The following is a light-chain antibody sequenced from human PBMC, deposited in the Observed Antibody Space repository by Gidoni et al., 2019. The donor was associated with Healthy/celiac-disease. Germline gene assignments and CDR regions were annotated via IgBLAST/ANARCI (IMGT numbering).Light chain of an antibody. CDR1: SSDVGGYNY. CDR3: SSYTSSSTPVV. J-gene: IGLJ2*01. Sequence: QSALTQPASVSGSPGQSITISCTGASSDVGGYNYVSWYQQHPGKAPKLMIYDVSNRLSGVSNRFSGSKSGNTASLTISGLQAEDEADYHCSSYTSSSTPVVFGGGTKLTVL. V-gene: IGLV2-14*01. CDR2: DVS.